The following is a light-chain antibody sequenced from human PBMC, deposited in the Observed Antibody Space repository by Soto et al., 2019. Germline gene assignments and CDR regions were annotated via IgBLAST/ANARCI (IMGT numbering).Light chain of an antibody. J-gene: IGKJ1*01. Sequence: EIVMTQSAASLSVSPGERATLSCRASQSVSSNLAWYQQKPGQAPRLLIYGASTRATGIPARFSGSGSGTEFTLTISSLQSEDLAVYYCQQYNNWPRTFGQGTKVDNK. CDR1: QSVSSN. CDR2: GAS. CDR3: QQYNNWPRT. V-gene: IGKV3-15*01.